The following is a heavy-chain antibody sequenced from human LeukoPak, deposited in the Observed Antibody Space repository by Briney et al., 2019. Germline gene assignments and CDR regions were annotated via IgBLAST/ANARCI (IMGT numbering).Heavy chain of an antibody. CDR2: IYPGDSDT. J-gene: IGHJ6*02. V-gene: IGHV5-51*01. CDR1: GYDLATYW. Sequence: GESLKISCQGSGYDLATYWIGWVRQMPGKGLEWMGKIYPGDSDTKYSPSFQGQVTISADKSIGSAYLQWSSLKSSDTAMYYCARLPQDYYYHGMDVWGQGTTVSVSS. CDR3: ARLPQDYYYHGMDV.